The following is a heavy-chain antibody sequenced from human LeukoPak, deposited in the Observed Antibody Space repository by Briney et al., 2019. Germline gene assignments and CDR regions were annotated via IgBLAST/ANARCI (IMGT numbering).Heavy chain of an antibody. D-gene: IGHD3-10*01. CDR2: IYYSGTT. CDR1: ADSISSYY. V-gene: IGHV4-59*08. J-gene: IGHJ4*02. Sequence: SETLSLTCTVSADSISSYYWTWIRQPPGKGLEWIGYIYYSGTTNYNPSLKSRVTISVDTSKNQFSLRLASVTAADTAVYYCARGWGFIDYWGQGTLVTVSS. CDR3: ARGWGFIDY.